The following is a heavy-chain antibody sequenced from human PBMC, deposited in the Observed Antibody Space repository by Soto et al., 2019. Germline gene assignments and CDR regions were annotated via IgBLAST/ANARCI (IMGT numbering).Heavy chain of an antibody. J-gene: IGHJ6*02. D-gene: IGHD6-19*01. CDR3: AREGAVAGPAYYYYGMDV. CDR2: ISAYNGNT. Sequence: QVQLVQSGAEVKKPGASVKVSCKASGYTFTSYGISWVRQAPGQGLERMGWISAYNGNTNYAQKLQGRVTMTTDTSSSAAYMELRSLRSDDTAVYYCAREGAVAGPAYYYYGMDVWGQGTTVTVSS. CDR1: GYTFTSYG. V-gene: IGHV1-18*01.